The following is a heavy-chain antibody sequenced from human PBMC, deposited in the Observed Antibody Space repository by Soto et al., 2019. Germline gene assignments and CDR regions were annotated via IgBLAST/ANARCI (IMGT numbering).Heavy chain of an antibody. V-gene: IGHV4-34*01. CDR1: GGYVSGYY. Sequence: SETLSLTCAVDGGYVSGYYWTWIRQPPGKGLEWIGEINQSGNTNYNPSLESGVTMSEERSKSHFSLKVTSVSAADTAVYYCARSELGARRHCDGTSCSNTVTKNGMDVWGQGTTVTVSS. CDR2: INQSGNT. CDR3: ARSELGARRHCDGTSCSNTVTKNGMDV. J-gene: IGHJ6*02. D-gene: IGHD2-2*01.